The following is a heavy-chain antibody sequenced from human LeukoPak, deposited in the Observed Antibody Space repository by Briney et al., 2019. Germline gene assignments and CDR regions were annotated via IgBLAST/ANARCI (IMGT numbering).Heavy chain of an antibody. Sequence: PGGSLRLSCAASGFTFSDYYMSWIRQAPGKGLEWVSYISSSGSTIYYADSVKGRFTISRDNAKNSLYLQMNSLRAEDTAVYYCARTRERITMVRGASIGPPFDYWGQGTLVTVSS. CDR3: ARTRERITMVRGASIGPPFDY. V-gene: IGHV3-11*04. J-gene: IGHJ4*02. D-gene: IGHD3-10*01. CDR1: GFTFSDYY. CDR2: ISSSGSTI.